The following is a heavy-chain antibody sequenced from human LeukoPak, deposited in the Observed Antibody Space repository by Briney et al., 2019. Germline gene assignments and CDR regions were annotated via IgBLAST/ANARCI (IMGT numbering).Heavy chain of an antibody. CDR3: GKEGGA. V-gene: IGHV3-23*01. D-gene: IGHD3-16*01. Sequence: GGSLRLSCVGSGVTFINYTMTWVRQAPGKGPEWVSAIGGRGGSTYYADSVGGRFTISRDNSKDMVYLQMNSLKVEDTATYYCGKEGGAWGQGTKVTVSS. CDR2: IGGRGGST. CDR1: GVTFINYT. J-gene: IGHJ5*02.